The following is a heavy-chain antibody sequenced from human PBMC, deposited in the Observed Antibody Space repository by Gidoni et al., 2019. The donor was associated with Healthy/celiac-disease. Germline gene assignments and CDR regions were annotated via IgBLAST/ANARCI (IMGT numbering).Heavy chain of an antibody. CDR3: ARAPSPTWIVATIYGSYFDY. CDR1: GFTLSDYY. J-gene: IGHJ4*02. CDR2: ISSSGSTI. Sequence: QVQLVESGGGLVKPGGSLRLSCAASGFTLSDYYMSGIRQAPGKGLEWVSYISSSGSTIYYADAVKGRFTISRDNAKNSLYLQMNSLRAEDTAVYYCARAPSPTWIVATIYGSYFDYWGQGTLVTVSS. D-gene: IGHD5-12*01. V-gene: IGHV3-11*01.